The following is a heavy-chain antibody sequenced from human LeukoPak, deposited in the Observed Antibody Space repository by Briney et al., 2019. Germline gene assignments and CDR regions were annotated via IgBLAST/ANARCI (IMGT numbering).Heavy chain of an antibody. V-gene: IGHV3-9*03. D-gene: IGHD5-18*01. J-gene: IGHJ3*02. CDR3: AKGYSYGFVDAFDI. CDR1: GFTFDDYA. CDR2: ISWNSGSI. Sequence: PGRSLRLSCAASGFTFDDYAMNWVRQAPGKGLEWVSGISWNSGSIGYADSVKGRFTISRDNAKNSLYLQMNSLRAEDMALYYCAKGYSYGFVDAFDIWGQGTMVTVSS.